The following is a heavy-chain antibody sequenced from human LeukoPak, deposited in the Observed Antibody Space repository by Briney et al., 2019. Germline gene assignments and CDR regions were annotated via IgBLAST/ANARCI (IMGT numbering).Heavy chain of an antibody. D-gene: IGHD3-10*01. Sequence: PSETLSLTCTVSGGSISSSYWNWVRQPPGKGLDWMGRISYSGTTNYNPSLKSRVTISSDTSKNQFSLKLTSVTAADTAVYYCARREVEMRASASGNWLGPWGQGTLVTVSS. V-gene: IGHV4-59*08. CDR2: ISYSGTT. CDR3: ARREVEMRASASGNWLGP. CDR1: GGSISSSY. J-gene: IGHJ5*02.